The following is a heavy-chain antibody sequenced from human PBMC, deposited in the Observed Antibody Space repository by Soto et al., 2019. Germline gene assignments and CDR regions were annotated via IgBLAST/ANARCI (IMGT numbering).Heavy chain of an antibody. D-gene: IGHD3-10*01. V-gene: IGHV4-39*07. Sequence: SETLSLTCTVSGGSIGSSSYYWDWIRQPPGKGLEWIGSIYYSGSTYYNPSLKSRVTISVDTSKNQFSLKLSSVTAADTAVYYCARYGSGSSVWFDPWCKGTLVT. CDR3: ARYGSGSSVWFDP. CDR2: IYYSGST. J-gene: IGHJ5*02. CDR1: GGSIGSSSYY.